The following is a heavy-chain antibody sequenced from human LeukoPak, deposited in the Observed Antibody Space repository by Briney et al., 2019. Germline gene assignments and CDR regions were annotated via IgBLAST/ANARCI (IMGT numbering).Heavy chain of an antibody. V-gene: IGHV4-39*01. Sequence: SETLSLTCTVSGGSISSSSYYWGWIRQPPGKGLEWIGSTYYSGSTYYNPSLKSRVTISVDTSKNQFSLKLSSVTAADTAVYYCARHYYDSSGYYYYVWNYWGQGTLVTVSS. D-gene: IGHD3-22*01. CDR2: TYYSGST. CDR3: ARHYYDSSGYYYYVWNY. J-gene: IGHJ4*02. CDR1: GGSISSSSYY.